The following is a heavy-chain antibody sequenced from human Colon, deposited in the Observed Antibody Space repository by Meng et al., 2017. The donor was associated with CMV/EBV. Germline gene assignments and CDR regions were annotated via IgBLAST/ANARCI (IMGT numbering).Heavy chain of an antibody. CDR1: GGSISTSSYF. J-gene: IGHJ3*02. CDR2: IDYSGST. D-gene: IGHD3-3*01. Sequence: SETLSLTCTVSGGSISTSSYFWGWIRQPPGKGLEWIATIDYSGSTDYNPSLQRRVTMSVDTSKNQFSLNVTSVTAADTAVYYCARDNYDFWTFDIWGQGTMVTVSS. CDR3: ARDNYDFWTFDI. V-gene: IGHV4-39*07.